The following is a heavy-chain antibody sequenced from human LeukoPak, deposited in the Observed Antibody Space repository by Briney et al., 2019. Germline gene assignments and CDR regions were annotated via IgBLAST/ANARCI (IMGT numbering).Heavy chain of an antibody. D-gene: IGHD3-22*01. Sequence: PSETLSLTCTVSGGSISSYFWSWIRQPPGEGLEWIGYIYYSGSTNYNPSLRSRVTISVDTSKNQFSLKLSSLTAADTAVYYCARAPYDSGGYYDYYFDYWGQGTLVTVSS. CDR2: IYYSGST. CDR3: ARAPYDSGGYYDYYFDY. CDR1: GGSISSYF. V-gene: IGHV4-59*08. J-gene: IGHJ4*02.